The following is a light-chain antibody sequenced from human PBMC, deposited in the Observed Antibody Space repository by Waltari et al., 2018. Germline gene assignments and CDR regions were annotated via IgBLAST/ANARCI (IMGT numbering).Light chain of an antibody. CDR2: EDS. CDR3: QAWDSLVV. Sequence: SYDLTQPPSVSVSPGQTATITCSGDQLGDKYVCWYHRKPGQSPVLIIYEDSKRPSGIPGRFSGSNSGNTATLTISETQAMDEGDYYCQAWDSLVVFGGGTKLTVL. J-gene: IGLJ2*01. V-gene: IGLV3-1*01. CDR1: QLGDKY.